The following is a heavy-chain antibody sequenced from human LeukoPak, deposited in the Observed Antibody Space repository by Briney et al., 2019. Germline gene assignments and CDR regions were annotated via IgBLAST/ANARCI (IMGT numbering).Heavy chain of an antibody. D-gene: IGHD2-2*01. Sequence: PGGSPRLSCAASGFTFSSYAMSWVRQAPGKGLEWVSAISGSGGSTYYADSVKGRFTISRDNSKNTLYLPMNSLRAEDTAVYYCAKDGGYCSSTSCSLLGMDVWGQGTTVTVSS. V-gene: IGHV3-23*01. CDR3: AKDGGYCSSTSCSLLGMDV. J-gene: IGHJ6*02. CDR2: ISGSGGST. CDR1: GFTFSSYA.